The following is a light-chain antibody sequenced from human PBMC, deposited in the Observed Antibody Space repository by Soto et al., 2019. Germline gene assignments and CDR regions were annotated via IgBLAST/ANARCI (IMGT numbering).Light chain of an antibody. Sequence: DIQMTQSPSTLSASVGDGVTITCPSSQSISSWLAWYQQKPGKAPKLLIYKASSLESGVPSRFSGSGSGTEFTLTISSLQPDDFATYYCQQYNSYSPWTFGQGTKVDIK. V-gene: IGKV1-5*03. CDR1: QSISSW. J-gene: IGKJ1*01. CDR2: KAS. CDR3: QQYNSYSPWT.